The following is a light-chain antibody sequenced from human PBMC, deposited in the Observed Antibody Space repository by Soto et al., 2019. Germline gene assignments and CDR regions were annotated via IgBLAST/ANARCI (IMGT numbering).Light chain of an antibody. CDR3: CSYADGSIYF. CDR1: SRDVGAYDY. J-gene: IGLJ1*01. CDR2: YVA. Sequence: QSVLTQPASVSGSPGQSITISCTGTSRDVGAYDYVSWYLQYPDKAPQLLIYYVAHRPSGVSSRFSGSKSGNTASLTISGLQAEDEGDYYCCSYADGSIYFFGTWTKVTVL. V-gene: IGLV2-14*03.